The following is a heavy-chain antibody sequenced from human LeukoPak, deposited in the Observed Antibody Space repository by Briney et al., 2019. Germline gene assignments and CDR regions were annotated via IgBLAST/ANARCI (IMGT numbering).Heavy chain of an antibody. V-gene: IGHV3-66*02. CDR3: ARDQNYYDSSGYRDY. Sequence: AGGSLRLSCAASGFTVSSNYMSWVHQAPGKGLEWVSLIYSGGSTYYADSVKGRFTISRDNSKNTLYLQMNSLRAEDTAVYYCARDQNYYDSSGYRDYWGQGTLVTVSS. CDR1: GFTVSSNY. J-gene: IGHJ4*02. CDR2: IYSGGST. D-gene: IGHD3-22*01.